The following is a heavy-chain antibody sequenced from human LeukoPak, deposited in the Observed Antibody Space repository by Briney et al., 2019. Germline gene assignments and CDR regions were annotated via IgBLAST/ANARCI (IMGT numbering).Heavy chain of an antibody. CDR3: AKDIFDY. V-gene: IGHV3-23*01. CDR1: GLIFSDYT. Sequence: GGSLRLSCAASGLIFSDYTMNWVRQAPGKGLEWVSAISGSGGSTYYADSVKGRFTISRDNSKNTLYLQMNSLRAEDTAVYYCAKDIFDYWGQGTLVTVSS. CDR2: ISGSGGST. J-gene: IGHJ4*02.